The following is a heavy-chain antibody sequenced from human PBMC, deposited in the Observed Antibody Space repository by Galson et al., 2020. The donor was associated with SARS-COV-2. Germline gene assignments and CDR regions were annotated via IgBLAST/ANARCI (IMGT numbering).Heavy chain of an antibody. Sequence: ASVKVSCKASGYTFTSNGISWMRQAHGQGLEWMGWNTNYAQKFQGRVTMTTDTSTTTAYMELRGLRSDDTAVYYCARDGQSSSGWAFDYWGQGTLLTVSS. CDR2: NT. CDR1: GYTFTSNG. V-gene: IGHV1-18*01. J-gene: IGHJ4*02. CDR3: ARDGQSSSGWAFDY. D-gene: IGHD6-19*01.